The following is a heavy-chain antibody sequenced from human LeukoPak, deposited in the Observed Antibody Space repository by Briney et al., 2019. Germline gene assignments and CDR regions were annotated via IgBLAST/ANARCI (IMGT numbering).Heavy chain of an antibody. D-gene: IGHD1-14*01. CDR3: ARHGTISSESYFDY. Sequence: SGTLSLTCSVSGGSVSSYYWSWIRQSPGKGLEWIGYIHNSGRTNYDPSLKSRVTGFVDTSKNQVSLRLSSVTAADTAVYYCARHGTISSESYFDYWGQGALVTVSS. J-gene: IGHJ4*02. V-gene: IGHV4-59*08. CDR1: GGSVSSYY. CDR2: IHNSGRT.